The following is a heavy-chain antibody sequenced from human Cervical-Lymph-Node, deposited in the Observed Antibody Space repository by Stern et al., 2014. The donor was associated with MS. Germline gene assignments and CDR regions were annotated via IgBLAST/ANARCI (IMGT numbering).Heavy chain of an antibody. CDR3: AKHACTGAACPFDL. V-gene: IGHV4-39*01. CDR2: VYYSGAT. J-gene: IGHJ4*02. CDR1: GDSISSYTHY. D-gene: IGHD2-8*02. Sequence: QVQLQESGPGLVKPSETLSLTCAVSGDSISSYTHYWAWIRQPPGKGLEWIGSVYYSGATYYNPSLKSPVTISVDTSKNHSSRGLNSGTAADTAVYYCAKHACTGAACPFDLWGQGTLVTVSS.